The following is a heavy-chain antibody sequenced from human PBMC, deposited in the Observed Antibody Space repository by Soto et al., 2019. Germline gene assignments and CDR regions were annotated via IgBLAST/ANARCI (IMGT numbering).Heavy chain of an antibody. D-gene: IGHD3-3*01. J-gene: IGHJ4*02. CDR1: GFTFSSYA. Sequence: GSLRLSCAASGFTFSSYAMSWVRQAPGKGLEWVSATSGSGGSTYYADSVKGRFTISRDNSKNTLYLQMNSLRAEDTAVYYCAKDGSVLRFLEWLPSFDYWGQGTLVTVSS. CDR3: AKDGSVLRFLEWLPSFDY. V-gene: IGHV3-23*01. CDR2: TSGSGGST.